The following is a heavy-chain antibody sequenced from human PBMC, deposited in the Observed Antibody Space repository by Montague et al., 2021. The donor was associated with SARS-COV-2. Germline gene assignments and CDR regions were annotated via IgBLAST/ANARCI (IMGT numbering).Heavy chain of an antibody. J-gene: IGHJ3*02. CDR1: GDSISNYN. V-gene: IGHV4-59*01. CDR3: ARDGGIPGGVDVFDR. CDR2: VYSSGRY. D-gene: IGHD2-2*01. Sequence: SETLSLTCTVSGDSISNYNWSWIRQPPAKGLEWIGYVYSSGRYVYNPSLKSRLTISLDIHRNQFSLNLSPVSGADTAVYFCARDGGIPGGVDVFDRWGPGTLVTVSS.